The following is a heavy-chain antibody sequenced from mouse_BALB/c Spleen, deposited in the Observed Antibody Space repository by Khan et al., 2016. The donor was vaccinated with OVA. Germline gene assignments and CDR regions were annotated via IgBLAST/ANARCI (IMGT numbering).Heavy chain of an antibody. CDR1: GYSFTTYY. V-gene: IGHV1S135*01. D-gene: IGHD1-1*01. CDR3: ARHGSTSLFGY. Sequence: VQLKQSGPELMKPGASVKISCKASGYSFTTYYIHWMKQSHGKTLEWIGYIDPFNGGTTYNQKFKGKATLTVDKSSSTAYMHLSSLTSEYSAVYYCARHGSTSLFGYWGQGTLVTVAA. CDR2: IDPFNGGT. J-gene: IGHJ3*02.